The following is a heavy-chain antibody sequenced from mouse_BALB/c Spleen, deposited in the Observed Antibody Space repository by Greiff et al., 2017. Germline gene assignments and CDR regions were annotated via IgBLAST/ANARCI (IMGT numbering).Heavy chain of an antibody. V-gene: IGHV2-6-7*01. CDR2: IWGDGST. D-gene: IGHD1-1*01. CDR1: GFSLTGYG. J-gene: IGHJ3*01. CDR3: ARDSGYYGSSYNWFAY. Sequence: QVQLKESGPGLVAPSQSLSITCTVSGFSLTGYGVNWVRQPPGKGLEWLGMIWGDGSTDYNSALKSRLSISKDNSKSQVFLKMNSLQTDDTARYYCARDSGYYGSSYNWFAYWGQGTLVTVSA.